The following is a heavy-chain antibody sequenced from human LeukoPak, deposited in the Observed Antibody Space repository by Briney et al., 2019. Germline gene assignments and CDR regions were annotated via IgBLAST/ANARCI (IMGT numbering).Heavy chain of an antibody. V-gene: IGHV3-21*01. CDR3: ASRYSSSPSGDY. J-gene: IGHJ4*02. CDR1: GFTFSSYS. D-gene: IGHD6-6*01. Sequence: GGSLRLSCAASGFTFSSYSMNWVRQAPGKGLEWVSFISSSSSYIYYADSVKGRFTISRDNAKNSLYLQMNSLRAEDTAVYYCASRYSSSPSGDYWGQGTLVTVSS. CDR2: ISSSSSYI.